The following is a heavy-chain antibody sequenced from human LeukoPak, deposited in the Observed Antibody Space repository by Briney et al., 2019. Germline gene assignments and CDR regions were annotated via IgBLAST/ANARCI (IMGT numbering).Heavy chain of an antibody. V-gene: IGHV3-72*01. CDR3: TSSVVGPTSPAY. D-gene: IGHD1-26*01. CDR2: TRNRANNYTP. J-gene: IGHJ4*02. Sequence: PGGSLRLSCAASGFTFSDHYMDWVRQAPGKGLEWVGRTRNRANNYTPQYAASVKGRFIISTDDSKNSLYLQMNSLRTEDTAVYYCTSSVVGPTSPAYWGQGTLVTVSS. CDR1: GFTFSDHY.